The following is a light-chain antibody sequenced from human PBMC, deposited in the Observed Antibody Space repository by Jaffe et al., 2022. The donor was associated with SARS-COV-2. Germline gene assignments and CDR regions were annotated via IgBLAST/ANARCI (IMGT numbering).Light chain of an antibody. V-gene: IGLV2-23*02. CDR3: CSYAGTNTPFV. CDR2: EVT. J-gene: IGLJ1*01. CDR1: SSDVGLYNL. Sequence: QSALTQPASVSGSPGQSITISCTGSSSDVGLYNLVSWHQQHPGKAPKLMIYEVTKRPSGVSNRFSGSKSGHTASLTISGLQAEDEADYYCCSYAGTNTPFVFGTGTKVTVL.